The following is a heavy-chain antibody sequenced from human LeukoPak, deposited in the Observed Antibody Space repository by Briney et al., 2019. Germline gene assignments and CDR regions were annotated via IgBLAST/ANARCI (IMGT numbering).Heavy chain of an antibody. J-gene: IGHJ4*02. V-gene: IGHV3-23*01. CDR2: ISGSGGST. Sequence: PGGSLRLSCAASGFTVSNNYMSWVRQAPGKGLEWVSAISGSGGSTYYADSVKGRFTISRDNSKNTLYLQMNSLRAEDTAVYYCAKASIVGAALYYWGQGTLVTVSS. CDR1: GFTVSNNY. D-gene: IGHD1-26*01. CDR3: AKASIVGAALYY.